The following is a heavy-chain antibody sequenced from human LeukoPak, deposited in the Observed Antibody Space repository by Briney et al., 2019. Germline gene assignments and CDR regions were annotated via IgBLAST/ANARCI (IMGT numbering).Heavy chain of an antibody. CDR3: AKARYYFDSRGYSGLDS. CDR2: ISGSDDCT. J-gene: IGHJ4*02. CDR1: GFTFGSYA. Sequence: PGGSLRLSCVASGFTFGSYAMSWVRQAPGKGLEWVSAISGSDDCTYYADSVKGRFSISRDNSKNTLYMQMNSLRAEDTAVYYCAKARYYFDSRGYSGLDSWGQGTLVTVSS. V-gene: IGHV3-23*01. D-gene: IGHD3-22*01.